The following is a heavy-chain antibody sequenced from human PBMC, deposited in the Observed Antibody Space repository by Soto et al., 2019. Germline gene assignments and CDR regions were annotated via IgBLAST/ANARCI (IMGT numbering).Heavy chain of an antibody. V-gene: IGHV4-39*01. CDR2: IKYSGTT. D-gene: IGHD1-7*01. CDR1: GDCISRSSCH. J-gene: IGHJ1*01. CDR3: ATHNWNLDP. Sequence: PSETRSLTCSVGGDCISRSSCHQGWIRQPPGKGLEWIASIKYSGTTFYNPSLKSRVTLSVDTSKNQFALKLSSVTAADTAVYFCATHNWNLDPWGQGTLVTVSS.